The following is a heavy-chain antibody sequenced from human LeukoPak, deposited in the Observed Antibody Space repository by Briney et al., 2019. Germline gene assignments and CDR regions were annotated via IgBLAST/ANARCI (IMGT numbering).Heavy chain of an antibody. CDR3: TSQGPGFGMAGRFYYYHGMNV. Sequence: MPGGSLRLSCAASSFTFSNAWMNWVRQAPGKGLEWVGRIKPKTDGGTTDYAAPVKGRFTISRDDSKNTLYLQMDSLKTEDTAVYYCTSQGPGFGMAGRFYYYHGMNVWGQGTTVTVSS. D-gene: IGHD3-3*01. J-gene: IGHJ6*02. CDR1: SFTFSNAW. CDR2: IKPKTDGGTT. V-gene: IGHV3-15*07.